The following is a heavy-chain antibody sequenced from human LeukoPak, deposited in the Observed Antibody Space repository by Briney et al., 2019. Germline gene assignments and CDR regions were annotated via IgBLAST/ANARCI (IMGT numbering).Heavy chain of an antibody. Sequence: SETLSLTCAVYGGSFSGYYWSWIRQPPGKGLEWIGEINHSGSTNYNPSLKSRVTISVDTSKNQFSLKLSSVTAADTAVYYCASQTNHYYGMDVWGQGTTVTVSS. D-gene: IGHD1-7*01. CDR1: GGSFSGYY. V-gene: IGHV4-34*01. CDR3: ASQTNHYYGMDV. J-gene: IGHJ6*02. CDR2: INHSGST.